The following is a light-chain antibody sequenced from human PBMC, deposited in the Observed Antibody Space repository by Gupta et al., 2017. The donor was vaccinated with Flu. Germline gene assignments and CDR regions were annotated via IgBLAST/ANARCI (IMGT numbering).Light chain of an antibody. CDR3: QQSYSVPYT. V-gene: IGKV1-39*01. J-gene: IGKJ2*01. Sequence: DIQLTQSPSSLSASVGDRVSITCRASESIKYYLHWYQQRPGKAPKLLISAASSLQTGVPSTFSGSGYGADFTLTISSLQPEDVATYYCQQSYSVPYTFGQGTSLEI. CDR2: AAS. CDR1: ESIKYY.